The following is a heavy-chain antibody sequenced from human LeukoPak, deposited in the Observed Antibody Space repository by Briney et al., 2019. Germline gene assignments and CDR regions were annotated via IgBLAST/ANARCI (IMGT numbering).Heavy chain of an antibody. Sequence: PSETLSLTCTLSGGSISSYYWSWIRQPPGKGLEWIGDIYYSGSTNYNPSLKSRVTISVDTSKNQSSLKLSSVTAADTAVYYCARGYDSGSRPFDYWGQGTLVTVSS. D-gene: IGHD3-10*01. CDR3: ARGYDSGSRPFDY. CDR1: GGSISSYY. J-gene: IGHJ4*02. CDR2: IYYSGST. V-gene: IGHV4-59*01.